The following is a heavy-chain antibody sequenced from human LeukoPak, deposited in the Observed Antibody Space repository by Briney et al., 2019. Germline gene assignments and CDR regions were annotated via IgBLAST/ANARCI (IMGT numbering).Heavy chain of an antibody. D-gene: IGHD3-9*01. J-gene: IGHJ4*02. V-gene: IGHV3-30-3*01. Sequence: GGSLRLSCAASGFTFSSYAMHWVRQAPGKGLEWVAVISYDGSNKYYADSVKGRFTISRDNSKNTLYLQMNSLRAEDTAVYYCARDMDLYRHYDILTGYYKAWTGFDYWGQGTLVTVSS. CDR1: GFTFSSYA. CDR3: ARDMDLYRHYDILTGYYKAWTGFDY. CDR2: ISYDGSNK.